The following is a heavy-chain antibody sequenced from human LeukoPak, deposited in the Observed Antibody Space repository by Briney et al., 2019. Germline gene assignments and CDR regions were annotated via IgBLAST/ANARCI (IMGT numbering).Heavy chain of an antibody. CDR3: ARDLCSSTSCQEIYYYYGMDV. D-gene: IGHD2-2*01. CDR1: GYTFTSYY. CDR2: INPSGGST. Sequence: ASVKVSCKASGYTFTSYYMHWVRQAPGQGLEWMGIINPSGGSTSYAQKFQGRVTMTRDTSTSTVYMELSSLRSEDTAVYYCARDLCSSTSCQEIYYYYGMDVWGQGTTVTVSS. J-gene: IGHJ6*02. V-gene: IGHV1-46*01.